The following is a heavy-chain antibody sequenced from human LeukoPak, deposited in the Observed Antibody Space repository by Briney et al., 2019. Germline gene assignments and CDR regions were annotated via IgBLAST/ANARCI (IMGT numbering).Heavy chain of an antibody. CDR3: YMGV. CDR1: GGSISSSSYY. V-gene: IGHV4-39*01. J-gene: IGHJ6*03. Sequence: SETLPLTCTVSGGSISSSSYYWGWIRQPPGKGLEWTGSIYYSGDTYYNPSLKSRRVTISVDTSKNQFSLRLSSDCARHQWHYYYYMGVWGKGSTVTVSS. CDR2: IYYSGDT. D-gene: IGHD6-19*01.